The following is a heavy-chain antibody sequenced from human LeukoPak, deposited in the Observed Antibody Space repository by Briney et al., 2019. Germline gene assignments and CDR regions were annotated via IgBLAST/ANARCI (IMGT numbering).Heavy chain of an antibody. V-gene: IGHV1-3*01. D-gene: IGHD6-19*01. CDR1: GYTFTSYA. Sequence: ASVKVSCKASGYTFTSYAMHWVRQAPGQRLEWMGWINAGNGNTKYSQKFQGRVTITRDTSASTAYMELSSLRSEDTAVYYCASTPPSSGWPYYFDYWGQGTLVTVSS. J-gene: IGHJ4*02. CDR3: ASTPPSSGWPYYFDY. CDR2: INAGNGNT.